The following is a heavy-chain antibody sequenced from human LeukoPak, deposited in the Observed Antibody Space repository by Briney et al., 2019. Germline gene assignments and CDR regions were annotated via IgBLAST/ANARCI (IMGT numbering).Heavy chain of an antibody. V-gene: IGHV1-69*04. CDR3: ARAVVVARGLMAYFDY. CDR2: IILIPGMA. Sequence: GASVTVSCKASGGTFSFYAINWVRQAPGQGLEWMGRIILIPGMANYAQKFQGRVTITADSSTSTAYMEVSSLRPEDTAVYYCARAVVVARGLMAYFDYWGQGTLVTVSS. D-gene: IGHD3-10*01. J-gene: IGHJ4*02. CDR1: GGTFSFYA.